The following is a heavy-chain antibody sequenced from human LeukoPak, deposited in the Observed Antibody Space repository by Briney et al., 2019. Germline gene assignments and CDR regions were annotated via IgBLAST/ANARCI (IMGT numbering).Heavy chain of an antibody. J-gene: IGHJ4*02. V-gene: IGHV3-30*02. CDR2: IRHDESAK. CDR3: ARLMVGHAGVGATHFDY. Sequence: PGGSLRVSCTPPGFTFSSYGMHWVRQAPGKGLEWVTFIRHDESAKYYADSVKGRFTISRDNPKNTLYLEVNSLRAEDTAVYYCARLMVGHAGVGATHFDYWGQGTLVTVSS. CDR1: GFTFSSYG. D-gene: IGHD1-26*01.